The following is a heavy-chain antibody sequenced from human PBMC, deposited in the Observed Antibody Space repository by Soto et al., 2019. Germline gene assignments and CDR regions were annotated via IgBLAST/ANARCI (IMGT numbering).Heavy chain of an antibody. CDR2: ISGAGDRT. J-gene: IGHJ4*02. D-gene: IGHD6-13*01. V-gene: IGHV3-23*01. CDR3: AKATRGPLSSRSSDANHFDS. Sequence: EAQLLESGGSLVQPGGSLRLSCEASGFSFSGYAMNWVRQAPGKGLEWVSIISGAGDRTYYADSVKGRFTISRDNSKNTLYLQMNSLRAEDTAVYHCAKATRGPLSSRSSDANHFDSWGLGTLVAVSS. CDR1: GFSFSGYA.